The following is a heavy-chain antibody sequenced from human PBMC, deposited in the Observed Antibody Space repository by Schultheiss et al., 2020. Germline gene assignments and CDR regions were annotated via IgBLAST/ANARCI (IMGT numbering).Heavy chain of an antibody. J-gene: IGHJ6*02. CDR2: ISGSGGST. V-gene: IGHV3-23*01. CDR3: ARDLSPYYSGRYYYYGMDV. Sequence: GGSLRLSCAASGFTFNNYAMSWVRQAPGKGLEWVSAISGSGGSTHYADSVKGRFTISRDNSKNTLYLQMNSLRAEDTAVYYCARDLSPYYSGRYYYYGMDVWGQGTLVTVSS. D-gene: IGHD3-10*01. CDR1: GFTFNNYA.